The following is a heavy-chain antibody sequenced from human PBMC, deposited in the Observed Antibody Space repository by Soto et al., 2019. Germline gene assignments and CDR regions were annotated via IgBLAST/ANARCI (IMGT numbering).Heavy chain of an antibody. CDR3: ARDPAAGGLDV. V-gene: IGHV3-7*01. CDR1: GFTFRTYW. J-gene: IGHJ6*02. D-gene: IGHD2-2*01. CDR2: IKYDGSDQ. Sequence: GGSLRLSCAASGFTFRTYWMNWVRQAPGKGLEWVANIKYDGSDQFYVDSVKGRFTVSRDNAKNSPYLHMDSLRVEDTAVYYCARDPAAGGLDVGGRGTTVTVSS.